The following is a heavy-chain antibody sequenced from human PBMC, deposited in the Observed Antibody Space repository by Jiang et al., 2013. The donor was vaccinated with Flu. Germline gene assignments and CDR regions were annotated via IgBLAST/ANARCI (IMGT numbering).Heavy chain of an antibody. V-gene: IGHV4-59*01. D-gene: IGHD3-3*01. CDR1: GDSISTYY. J-gene: IGHJ4*02. CDR3: ARGVGHRGYDYWSGATIYYFDY. CDR2: ISDSGNT. Sequence: SLSCTVSGDSISTYYWSWIRQPPGKGLEWVGHISDSGNTNYSPSLKSRVTISVDTSKNQISLKMSSVTAADTAVYYCARGVGHRGYDYWSGATIYYFDYWGQGTLVTVSS.